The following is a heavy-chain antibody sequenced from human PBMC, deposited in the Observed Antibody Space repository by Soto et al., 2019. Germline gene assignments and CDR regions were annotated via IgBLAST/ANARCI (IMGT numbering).Heavy chain of an antibody. V-gene: IGHV1-69*13. CDR3: ARGGQQLVRAFDY. J-gene: IGHJ4*02. D-gene: IGHD6-13*01. CDR1: GGTFSSYA. CDR2: IIPIFCTA. Sequence: SVKVSCKASGGTFSSYAISWVRQAPGQGLEWMGGIIPIFCTANYAQKFQGRVTITADESTSTAYMELSSLRSEDTAVYYCARGGQQLVRAFDYWGQGTLVTVSS.